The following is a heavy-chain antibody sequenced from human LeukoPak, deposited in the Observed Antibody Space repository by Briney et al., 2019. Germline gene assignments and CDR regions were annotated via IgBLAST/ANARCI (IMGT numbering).Heavy chain of an antibody. CDR3: ARERVIVRAFDI. J-gene: IGHJ3*02. CDR1: GGSISSGGYY. CDR2: IYYSGST. D-gene: IGHD1-26*01. Sequence: SETLSLTCTVSGGSISSGGYYWSWIRQHPGKGLEWIGYIYYSGSTHYNPSLKSRVTISVDTSKNQFSLKLSSVTAADTAVYYCARERVIVRAFDIWGQGTMVTVSS. V-gene: IGHV4-31*03.